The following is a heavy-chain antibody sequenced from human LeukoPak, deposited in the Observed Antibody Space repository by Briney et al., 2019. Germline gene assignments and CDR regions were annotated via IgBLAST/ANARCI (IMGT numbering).Heavy chain of an antibody. CDR2: IYYSGST. CDR3: ASLHDFWSPFDP. CDR1: GGSISSYY. V-gene: IGHV4-59*01. J-gene: IGHJ5*02. Sequence: SETLSLTCTVSGGSISSYYWSWIRQPPGKGLEWIGYIYYSGSTNYNPSLKSRVTISVDTSKNQLSLKLSSVTAADTAVYYCASLHDFWSPFDPWGQGTLVTVSS. D-gene: IGHD3-3*01.